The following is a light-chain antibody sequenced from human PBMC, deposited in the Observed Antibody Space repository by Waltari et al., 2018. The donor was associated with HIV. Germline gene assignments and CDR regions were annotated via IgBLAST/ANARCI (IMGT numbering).Light chain of an antibody. CDR1: TSTSGANY. Sequence: QSVLTQPPSASGTPGQSVTISCSGSTSTSGANYVYWYHHFTGAAPKLLIYRNSQRPSGVPDRFSGSKSGTSASLAISGLRSDDEANYYCATWDDSLSLWVFGGGTKLTVL. J-gene: IGLJ3*02. V-gene: IGLV1-47*01. CDR3: ATWDDSLSLWV. CDR2: RNS.